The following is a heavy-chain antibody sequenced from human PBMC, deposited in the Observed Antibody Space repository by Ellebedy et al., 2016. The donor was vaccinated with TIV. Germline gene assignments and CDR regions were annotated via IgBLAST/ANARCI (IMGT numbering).Heavy chain of an antibody. Sequence: SVKVSCXASGFTFTSSAMQWVRQARGQRLEWIGWIVVGSGNTNYAQKFQERVTITRDMSTSTAYMELSSLRSEDTAVYYCAATYYDFWSGYDNWFDPWGQGTLVTVSS. J-gene: IGHJ5*02. CDR3: AATYYDFWSGYDNWFDP. CDR2: IVVGSGNT. V-gene: IGHV1-58*02. D-gene: IGHD3-3*01. CDR1: GFTFTSSA.